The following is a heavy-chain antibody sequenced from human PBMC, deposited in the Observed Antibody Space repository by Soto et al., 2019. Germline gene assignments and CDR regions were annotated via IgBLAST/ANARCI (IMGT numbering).Heavy chain of an antibody. V-gene: IGHV3-21*01. CDR1: GFTFSSYS. CDR3: ARDVWGGYYYYYYGMDV. Sequence: GGSLRLSCAASGFTFSSYSMNWVRQAPGKGLEWVSSISSSSSYIYYADSVKGRFTISRDNAKNSLYLQMNSLRAEDTAVYYCARDVWGGYYYYYYGMDVWGQGTTVTVSS. CDR2: ISSSSSYI. J-gene: IGHJ6*02. D-gene: IGHD3-3*01.